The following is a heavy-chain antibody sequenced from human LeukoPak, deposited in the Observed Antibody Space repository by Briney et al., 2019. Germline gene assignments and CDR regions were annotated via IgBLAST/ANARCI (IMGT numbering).Heavy chain of an antibody. V-gene: IGHV3-72*01. Sequence: GGSLRLSCAASGFTFRNYGMHWVRQAPGKGLEWVGRTRNKANSYITEYAASVKGRFTISRDDSKNSLYLQMSSLKTDDTAMYYCASIRGTFGYWGQGTLVTVSS. D-gene: IGHD1-26*01. J-gene: IGHJ4*02. CDR1: GFTFRNYG. CDR3: ASIRGTFGY. CDR2: TRNKANSYIT.